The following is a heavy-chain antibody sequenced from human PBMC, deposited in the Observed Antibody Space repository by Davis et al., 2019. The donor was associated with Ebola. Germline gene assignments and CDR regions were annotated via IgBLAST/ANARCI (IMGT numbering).Heavy chain of an antibody. D-gene: IGHD3-3*01. CDR3: ARVRYYDFWSGYYELPGYYMDV. Sequence: PSETLSLTCTVSGGSISSGGYYWSWIRQHPGKGLEWIGYIYYSGSTNYNPSLKSRVTISVDTSKNQFSLKLSSVTAADTAMYYCARVRYYDFWSGYYELPGYYMDVWGKGTTVTVSS. CDR1: GGSISSGGYY. V-gene: IGHV4-61*08. CDR2: IYYSGST. J-gene: IGHJ6*03.